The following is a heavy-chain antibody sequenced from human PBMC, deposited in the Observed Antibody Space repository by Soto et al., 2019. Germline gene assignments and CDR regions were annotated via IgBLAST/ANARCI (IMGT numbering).Heavy chain of an antibody. CDR2: ISSNGGST. CDR1: GFTFSSYA. Sequence: EVQLVESGGGLVQPGGSLRLSCAASGFTFSSYAMHWVRQAPGKGLEYVSAISSNGGSTYYANSVKGRFTISRDNSKNTLYLQMGSLRAEDMAVYYCARDQGGIEWYLDLWVRGTLVTVSS. CDR3: ARDQGGIEWYLDL. J-gene: IGHJ2*01. V-gene: IGHV3-64*01.